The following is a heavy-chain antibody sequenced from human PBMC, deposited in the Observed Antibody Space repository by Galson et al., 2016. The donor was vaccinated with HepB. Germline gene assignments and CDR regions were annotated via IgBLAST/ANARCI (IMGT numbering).Heavy chain of an antibody. Sequence: SLRLSCAASGFTFDDYGMSWVRQAPGKGLEWVSGIDWNGGSTGYAASVKGRFTISRDNAKNSLYLQMNSLRVEDTALYYCAKEGESSHWPNYYSYGMDVWGQGITVIVSS. CDR1: GFTFDDYG. V-gene: IGHV3-20*04. D-gene: IGHD3-16*01. CDR3: AKEGESSHWPNYYSYGMDV. CDR2: IDWNGGST. J-gene: IGHJ6*02.